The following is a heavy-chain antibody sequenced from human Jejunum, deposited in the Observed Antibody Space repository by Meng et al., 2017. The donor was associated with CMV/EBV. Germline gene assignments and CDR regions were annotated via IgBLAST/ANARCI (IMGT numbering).Heavy chain of an antibody. Sequence: FTFSSYAMHWVRQAPGKGVEWVAFTRYDGINKYHADSVKGRFTISKDFSKNTLYLQMNSLRVEDTAVYYCAKDRGSGGNGYGTDVWGQGTTVTVSS. CDR1: FTFSSYA. CDR3: AKDRGSGGNGYGTDV. J-gene: IGHJ6*02. V-gene: IGHV3-30*02. CDR2: TRYDGINK. D-gene: IGHD2-15*01.